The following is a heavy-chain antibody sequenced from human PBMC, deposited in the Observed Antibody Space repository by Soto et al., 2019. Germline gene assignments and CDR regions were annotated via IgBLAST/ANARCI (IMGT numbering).Heavy chain of an antibody. Sequence: GGSLRLSCAASGFTFSGSAMHWVRQASGKGLEWVGRIRSKANSYATAYAASVKGRFTISRDDSKNTAYLQMNSLKTEDTAVYYCTRYRLGYCSGGSCSNYYYYYMDVWGKGTTVTVSS. D-gene: IGHD2-15*01. J-gene: IGHJ6*03. CDR3: TRYRLGYCSGGSCSNYYYYYMDV. CDR2: IRSKANSYAT. CDR1: GFTFSGSA. V-gene: IGHV3-73*01.